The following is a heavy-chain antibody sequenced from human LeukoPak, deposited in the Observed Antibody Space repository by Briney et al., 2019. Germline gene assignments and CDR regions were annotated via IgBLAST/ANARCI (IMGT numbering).Heavy chain of an antibody. CDR3: ARFGTNMVRGVAPYYYYYMDL. V-gene: IGHV4-34*01. J-gene: IGHJ6*03. CDR1: GGSFSGYY. D-gene: IGHD3-10*01. CDR2: INHSGST. Sequence: SETLSLTCAVYGGSFSGYYWSWIRQPPGKGLEWIGEINHSGSTNYNPSLKSRVTISVDTSKNQFSLKLSSVTAADTAVYYCARFGTNMVRGVAPYYYYYMDLWGKGTTVTVYS.